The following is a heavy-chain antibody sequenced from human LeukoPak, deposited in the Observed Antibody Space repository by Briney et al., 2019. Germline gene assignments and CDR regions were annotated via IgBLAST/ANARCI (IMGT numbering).Heavy chain of an antibody. J-gene: IGHJ4*02. CDR3: AKDISPQGERKRSCPDY. CDR1: GFTFDDYA. V-gene: IGHV3-43*02. Sequence: GGSLRLSCAASGFTFDDYAMHWVRQAPGKGLEWVSLISGDSGSTYYADSVKGRFTISRDNSKNSLYLQMNSLRTEDTALYYCAKDISPQGERKRSCPDYWGQGTLVTVSS. D-gene: IGHD2-15*01. CDR2: ISGDSGST.